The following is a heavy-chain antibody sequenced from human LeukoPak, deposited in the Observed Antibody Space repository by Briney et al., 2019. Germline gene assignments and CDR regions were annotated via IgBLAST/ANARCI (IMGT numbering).Heavy chain of an antibody. Sequence: SETLSLTCTVSGGSISSYYWSWIRQPPGKGLEWIGYIYCSGSTNYNPSLKSRVTISVDTSKNQFSLKLSSVTAADTAVYYCASSPYHDFWSGYYFDYWGQGTLVTVSS. D-gene: IGHD3-3*01. CDR3: ASSPYHDFWSGYYFDY. CDR1: GGSISSYY. J-gene: IGHJ4*02. CDR2: IYCSGST. V-gene: IGHV4-59*01.